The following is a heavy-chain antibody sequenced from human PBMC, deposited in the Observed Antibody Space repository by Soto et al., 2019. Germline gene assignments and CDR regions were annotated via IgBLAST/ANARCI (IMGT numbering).Heavy chain of an antibody. D-gene: IGHD4-17*01. V-gene: IGHV5-10-1*01. J-gene: IGHJ3*02. CDR1: GYSFTSYW. CDR3: ARGTMTTVVVDAFDI. CDR2: IDPSDSYT. Sequence: PGESLKISCKGSGYSFTSYWISWARQMPGKGLEWMGRIDPSDSYTNYSPSFQGHVTISADKSISTAYLQWSSLKASDTAMYYCARGTMTTVVVDAFDIWGQGTMVTVSS.